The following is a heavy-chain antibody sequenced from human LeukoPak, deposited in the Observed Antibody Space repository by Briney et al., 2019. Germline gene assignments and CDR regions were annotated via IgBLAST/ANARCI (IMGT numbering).Heavy chain of an antibody. Sequence: SETLSLTCTVSGGSISSSSYYWGWIRQPPGKGLEWIGSIYYSGCTYYNPSLKSRVTISVDTSKNQFSLKLSSVTAADTAVYYCARDRWETGNFDYWGQGTLVTVSS. J-gene: IGHJ4*02. D-gene: IGHD1-26*01. CDR1: GGSISSSSYY. CDR2: IYYSGCT. CDR3: ARDRWETGNFDY. V-gene: IGHV4-39*07.